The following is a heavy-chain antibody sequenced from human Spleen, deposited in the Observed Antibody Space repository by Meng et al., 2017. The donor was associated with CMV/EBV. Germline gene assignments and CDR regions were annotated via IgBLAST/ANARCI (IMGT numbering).Heavy chain of an antibody. J-gene: IGHJ4*02. CDR3: AKDLTVGGLGFDY. V-gene: IGHV3-23*01. Sequence: CAASGFTFSIYAMSWVRQAPGKGLEWVSVISGSGGSTYYADSVKGRFTISRDNSKNTLNLQMNSLRAEDTAVYYCAKDLTVGGLGFDYWGQGALVTVSS. D-gene: IGHD4-23*01. CDR2: ISGSGGST. CDR1: GFTFSIYA.